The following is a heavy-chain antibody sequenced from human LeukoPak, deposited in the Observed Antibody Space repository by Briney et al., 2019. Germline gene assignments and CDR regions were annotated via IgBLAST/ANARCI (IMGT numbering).Heavy chain of an antibody. Sequence: ASVKVSCKASGYTFTSYYMHWVRQAPGQGLEWMGIINPSGGSTSYAQKFQGRVTMTRDTSTSTVYMELNSLRSEDTAVYYCARDVSVSYYDSSSPDAFDIWGQGTMVTVSS. CDR2: INPSGGST. CDR1: GYTFTSYY. CDR3: ARDVSVSYYDSSSPDAFDI. V-gene: IGHV1-46*01. J-gene: IGHJ3*02. D-gene: IGHD3-22*01.